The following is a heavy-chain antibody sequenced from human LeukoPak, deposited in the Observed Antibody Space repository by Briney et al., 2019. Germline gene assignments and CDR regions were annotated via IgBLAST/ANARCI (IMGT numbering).Heavy chain of an antibody. D-gene: IGHD6-13*01. Sequence: ASVKVSCKASGGTFSSYAISWVRQAPGQGLEWMGGIIPIFGTANYAQKFQGRVTITADESTSTAYMELSSLRSEGTAVYYCAGSSWYAGFDYWGQGTLVTVSS. J-gene: IGHJ4*02. CDR3: AGSSWYAGFDY. V-gene: IGHV1-69*01. CDR1: GGTFSSYA. CDR2: IIPIFGTA.